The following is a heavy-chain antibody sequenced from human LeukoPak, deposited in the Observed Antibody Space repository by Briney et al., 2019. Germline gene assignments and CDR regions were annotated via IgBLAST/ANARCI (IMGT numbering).Heavy chain of an antibody. CDR2: ITTSDGNT. J-gene: IGHJ4*02. D-gene: IGHD3-22*01. Sequence: GGSLRLSCAASGFTFSSYTMSWVRQAPGKGLEWVSTITTSDGNTYYADSVKGRFTVSRDNSKNTLYLQMNSLRAEDTAVYYCAKDEANDSSGYYGPLDYWGQGTLVTVSS. CDR3: AKDEANDSSGYYGPLDY. V-gene: IGHV3-23*01. CDR1: GFTFSSYT.